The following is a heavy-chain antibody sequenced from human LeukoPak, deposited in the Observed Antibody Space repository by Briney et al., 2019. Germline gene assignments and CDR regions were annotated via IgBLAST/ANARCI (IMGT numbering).Heavy chain of an antibody. CDR3: ARLHDSSGYYYDYFDY. CDR2: IYYSGST. CDR1: GGSISSYY. Sequence: SETLSLTCTVSGGSISSYYWSWIRQPPGKGLEWIGYIYYSGSTIYNPSLKSRVTISVDTSKNQFSLKLSSVTAADTAVYYCARLHDSSGYYYDYFDYWGQGTLVTVSS. J-gene: IGHJ4*02. D-gene: IGHD3-22*01. V-gene: IGHV4-59*08.